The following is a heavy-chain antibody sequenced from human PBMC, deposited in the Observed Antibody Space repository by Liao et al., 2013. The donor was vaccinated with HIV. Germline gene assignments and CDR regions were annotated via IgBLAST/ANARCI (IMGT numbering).Heavy chain of an antibody. CDR2: IYYSGST. J-gene: IGHJ4*02. D-gene: IGHD5-18*01. CDR3: ARGYGYPYYFDY. CDR1: GDSLSSSNYY. Sequence: QVQLQESGPGLVQPSQTLSLTCAVSGDSLSSSNYYWSWIRQPAGKGLEWIGSIYYSGSTYFNPSHKSRVTISADTSKNQFSLKLSSVTAADTAVYYCARGYGYPYYFDYWGQGTLVTVSS. V-gene: IGHV4-39*07.